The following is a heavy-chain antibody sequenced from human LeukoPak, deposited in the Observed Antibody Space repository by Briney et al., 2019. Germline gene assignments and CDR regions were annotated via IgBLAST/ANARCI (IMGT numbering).Heavy chain of an antibody. V-gene: IGHV5-10-1*01. Sequence: GESLKISCKGSRYSVTNSWISWVRQMPGKGLEWMGRIDPSDSYTNYSPSFQGHVTMSADKSTSTVYLQWSSLKASDTAMYYCTRSLTTTVTTRFDPWGQGTLVTVSS. J-gene: IGHJ5*02. D-gene: IGHD4-17*01. CDR3: TRSLTTTVTTRFDP. CDR1: RYSVTNSW. CDR2: IDPSDSYT.